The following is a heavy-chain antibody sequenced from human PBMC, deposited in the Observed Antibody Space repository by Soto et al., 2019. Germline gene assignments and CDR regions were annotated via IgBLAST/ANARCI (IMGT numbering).Heavy chain of an antibody. J-gene: IGHJ6*02. CDR3: ASLVGYCGGDCYSDYYGMDV. CDR2: ISSSGSTI. CDR1: GFTFSDYY. Sequence: QVQLVESGGGLVKPGGSLRLSCAASGFTFSDYYMSWIRQAPGKGLEWVSYISSSGSTIYYADSVKGRFTISRDNAKNSLYLQMNSLRAEDTAVYYCASLVGYCGGDCYSDYYGMDVWGQGTTVTVSS. D-gene: IGHD2-21*02. V-gene: IGHV3-11*01.